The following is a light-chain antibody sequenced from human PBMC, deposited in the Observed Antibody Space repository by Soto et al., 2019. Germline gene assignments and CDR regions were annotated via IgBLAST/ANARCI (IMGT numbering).Light chain of an antibody. Sequence: DIQITQSPSALSASVGDRATITCRASQSISSWLAWYQQKPGKAPKLLIYDASTLQSGVPSRYSGSGSGTEFTLTISNLKPDEFATYYCQHCDTSWPFGQGTKVDIK. V-gene: IGKV1-5*01. CDR2: DAS. CDR1: QSISSW. J-gene: IGKJ1*01. CDR3: QHCDTSWP.